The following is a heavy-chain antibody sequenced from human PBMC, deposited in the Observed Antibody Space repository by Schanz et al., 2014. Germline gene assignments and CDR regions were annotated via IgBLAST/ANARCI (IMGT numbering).Heavy chain of an antibody. V-gene: IGHV3-30*04. D-gene: IGHD2-8*02. J-gene: IGHJ3*01. Sequence: QVQLVESGGGVVQPGRSLRLSCAASGFTFSTCAMHWVRQAPGKGLEWVAVISYEGNDKYYGDSVKGRFTISRDNAKNSLYLQLNSLTAEDTAVYHCARDSRYCTGVDCKGDAFDLWGQGTLVTVSS. CDR3: ARDSRYCTGVDCKGDAFDL. CDR1: GFTFSTCA. CDR2: ISYEGNDK.